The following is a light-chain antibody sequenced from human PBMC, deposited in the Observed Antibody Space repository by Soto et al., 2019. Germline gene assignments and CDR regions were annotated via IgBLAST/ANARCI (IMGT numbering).Light chain of an antibody. Sequence: EIVLTPSPGTLSLSPRERATLSCRSIQSVSSSFLAWFQQKPGQPPRLLIYGASSRATGIPDRFSGSGSGTDFTLTISRLEPEDFAVYYCQQYGSALTWTVGQGTKVDIK. CDR1: QSVSSSF. V-gene: IGKV3-20*01. J-gene: IGKJ1*01. CDR3: QQYGSALTWT. CDR2: GAS.